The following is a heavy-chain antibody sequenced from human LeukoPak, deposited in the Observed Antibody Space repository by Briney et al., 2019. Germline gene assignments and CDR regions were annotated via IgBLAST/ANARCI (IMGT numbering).Heavy chain of an antibody. CDR3: ARDPPPFDFWSGYYNQDYYYYGMDV. Sequence: SETLSLTCAVYGGSFSGYYWSWIRQPPGKGLEWIGEINHSGSTNYDPSLKSRVTISVDTSKNQFSLKLSSVTAADTAVYYCARDPPPFDFWSGYYNQDYYYYGMDVWGQGTTVTVSS. D-gene: IGHD3-3*01. CDR2: INHSGST. CDR1: GGSFSGYY. J-gene: IGHJ6*02. V-gene: IGHV4-34*01.